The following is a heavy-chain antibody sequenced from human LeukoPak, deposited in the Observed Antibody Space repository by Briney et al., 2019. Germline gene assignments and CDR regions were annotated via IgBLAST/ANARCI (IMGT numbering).Heavy chain of an antibody. CDR2: IYYSGTT. CDR1: GDSISGYY. V-gene: IGHV4-59*01. Sequence: PSETLSLTCTVSGDSISGYYWSWIRQPPGKGLEWIGFIYYSGTTNYNPSLKSRVAISVDSSKNQFSLKLTSVTAADTAFYYCARDSGYDSNQNAFDIWGQGTMVTVSS. J-gene: IGHJ3*02. CDR3: ARDSGYDSNQNAFDI. D-gene: IGHD5-12*01.